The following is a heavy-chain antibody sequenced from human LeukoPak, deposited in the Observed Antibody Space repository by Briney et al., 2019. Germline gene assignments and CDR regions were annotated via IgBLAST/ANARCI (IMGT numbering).Heavy chain of an antibody. CDR3: AEGDTTWELPHDY. V-gene: IGHV3-48*03. CDR1: GFTFSSYE. Sequence: PGGSLRLSCAASGFTFSSYEMNWVRQAPGKGLEWVSYISSSGSTIYYADSVKGRFTISRDNSKNTLYLQMNSLRAEDTAVYYCAEGDTTWELPHDYWGQGTLVTVSS. D-gene: IGHD1-26*01. CDR2: ISSSGSTI. J-gene: IGHJ4*02.